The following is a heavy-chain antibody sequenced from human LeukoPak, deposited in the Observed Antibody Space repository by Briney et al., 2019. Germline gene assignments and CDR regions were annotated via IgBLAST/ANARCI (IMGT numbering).Heavy chain of an antibody. Sequence: QSGGSLRLSCAASGFTFSSYEMNWVRQAPGKGLEWVSYISSSGSTIYYADSVKGRFTISRDNAKNKLYLQMNSLRVEDTAIYYCARASPGAFDIWGQGTMLTVSS. CDR2: ISSSGSTI. CDR3: ARASPGAFDI. V-gene: IGHV3-48*03. CDR1: GFTFSSYE. J-gene: IGHJ3*02.